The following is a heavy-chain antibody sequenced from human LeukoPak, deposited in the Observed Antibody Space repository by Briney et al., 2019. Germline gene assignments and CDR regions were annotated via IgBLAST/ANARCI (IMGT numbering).Heavy chain of an antibody. D-gene: IGHD3-22*01. J-gene: IGHJ4*02. Sequence: HSGGSLRLSCAVSGFTFSSSWMHWVRQAPGKGLVWVSHIKTDGSTTAYADSVKGRFTISRDNAKNTLYLQMNSLRAEDTAVYYCAKDYYDSSGYYTTGTTTFDYWGQGTLVTVSS. CDR3: AKDYYDSSGYYTTGTTTFDY. CDR1: GFTFSSSW. CDR2: IKTDGSTT. V-gene: IGHV3-74*01.